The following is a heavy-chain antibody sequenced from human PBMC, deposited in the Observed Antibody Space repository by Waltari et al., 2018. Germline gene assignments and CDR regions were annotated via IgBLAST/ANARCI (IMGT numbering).Heavy chain of an antibody. V-gene: IGHV1-69*05. CDR2: IIPIFGTA. J-gene: IGHJ6*02. D-gene: IGHD6-19*01. CDR1: GGTFSSYA. CDR3: AREGAIAVEREPYYYYYGMDV. Sequence: QVQLVQSGAEVKKPGSSVKVSCKASGGTFSSYAISWVRQAPGQGLEWMGGIIPIFGTANDAQKFQGRVTITTDESTSTAYMELSSLRSEDTAVYYCAREGAIAVEREPYYYYYGMDVWGQGTTVTVSS.